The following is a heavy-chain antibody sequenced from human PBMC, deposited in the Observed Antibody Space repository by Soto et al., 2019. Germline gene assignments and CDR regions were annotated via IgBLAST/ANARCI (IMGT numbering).Heavy chain of an antibody. J-gene: IGHJ4*02. CDR2: IYNSDTT. CDR1: GFTVSTNY. CDR3: ARGRGYYDTRGYSGYYFDY. V-gene: IGHV3-53*01. D-gene: IGHD3-22*01. Sequence: TGGSLRLSCAASGFTVSTNYMSWVRQAPGKGLECVSFIYNSDTTYYVDSVKGRFTISRDSSKNTLYLQMNSLRAEDTAVYYCARGRGYYDTRGYSGYYFDYWGQAILVTVSS.